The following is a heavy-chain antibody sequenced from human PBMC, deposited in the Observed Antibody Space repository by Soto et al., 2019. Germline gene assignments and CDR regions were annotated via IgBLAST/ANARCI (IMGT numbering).Heavy chain of an antibody. V-gene: IGHV3-30*18. D-gene: IGHD3-3*01. Sequence: QVQLVESGGGVVQPGRSLRLSCAASGFTFSRYGMHWVRQAPGKGLEWVAVISYDGSNKYYADSVKGRFTISRDNSKRTLYLQMNSLRAEDTAVYYCAKDGCLVGVVIITPHGMDVWGQGTTVTVSS. CDR2: ISYDGSNK. CDR1: GFTFSRYG. J-gene: IGHJ6*02. CDR3: AKDGCLVGVVIITPHGMDV.